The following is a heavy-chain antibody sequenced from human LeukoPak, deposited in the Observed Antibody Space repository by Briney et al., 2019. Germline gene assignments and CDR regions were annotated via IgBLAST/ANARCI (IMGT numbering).Heavy chain of an antibody. J-gene: IGHJ3*02. D-gene: IGHD2-2*01. CDR1: GGSMNNYY. CDR2: IYYGGST. CDR3: ARPSSWSAAFDI. V-gene: IGHV4-59*08. Sequence: SETLSLTCTVSGGSMNNYYWTWIRQPPGKGLEWIGYIYYGGSTNYNPSLKSRVTMSVDTSKNDFSLKLSSVTAADTAVYYCARPSSWSAAFDIWGQGTMVTVSS.